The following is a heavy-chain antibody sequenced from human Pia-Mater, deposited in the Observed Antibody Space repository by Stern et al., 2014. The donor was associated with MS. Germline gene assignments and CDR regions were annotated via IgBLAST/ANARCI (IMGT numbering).Heavy chain of an antibody. J-gene: IGHJ3*02. CDR1: GGTFSSYA. D-gene: IGHD2-8*01. Sequence: QVQLVQSGAEVKQPGSSVKVSCKASGGTFSSYAISWVRQAPGQGLEWVGGIIPTIGISNHAQKFQGRVTITADKSTNTGYMELSSLRSEDTALYYCARDGGGVDIWGQGTMVSVSS. CDR3: ARDGGGVDI. V-gene: IGHV1-69*17. CDR2: IIPTIGIS.